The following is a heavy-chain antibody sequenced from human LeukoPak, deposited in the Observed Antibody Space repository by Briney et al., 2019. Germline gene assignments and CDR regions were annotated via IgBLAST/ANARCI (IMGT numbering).Heavy chain of an antibody. CDR1: GFTFSSYS. V-gene: IGHV3-21*01. J-gene: IGHJ4*02. D-gene: IGHD6-19*01. Sequence: GGSLRLSCAASGFTFSSYSMNWVRQAPGKGLEWVSSISSSSSYIYYADSVKGRFTISRDNAKNSLYLQMNSLRAEDTAVYYCAKVRWDNSHWYYPDSWGQGTLVTVSS. CDR3: AKVRWDNSHWYYPDS. CDR2: ISSSSSYI.